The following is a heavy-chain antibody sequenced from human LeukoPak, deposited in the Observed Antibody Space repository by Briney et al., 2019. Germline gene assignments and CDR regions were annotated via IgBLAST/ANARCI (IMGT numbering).Heavy chain of an antibody. Sequence: ASVKVSCKASGYTFTSYGISWVRQAPGQGLEWMGWINPNSGGTNYAQKFQGRVTMTRDTSISTAYMELSRLRSDDTAVYYCARDKVQVRRYYYYYMDVWGKGTTVTVSS. CDR3: ARDKVQVRRYYYYYMDV. CDR2: INPNSGGT. CDR1: GYTFTSYG. J-gene: IGHJ6*03. V-gene: IGHV1-2*02.